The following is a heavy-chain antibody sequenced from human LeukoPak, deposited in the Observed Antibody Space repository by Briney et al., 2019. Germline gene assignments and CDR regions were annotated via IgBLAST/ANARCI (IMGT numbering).Heavy chain of an antibody. D-gene: IGHD4-11*01. J-gene: IGHJ4*02. CDR2: IIPIFGTA. CDR1: GGTFSSYA. V-gene: IGHV1-69*05. CDR3: ARRGLTVTTPFDY. Sequence: ASVKVSCKASGGTFSSYAISWVRQAPGQGLEWMGGIIPIFGTANYAQKFQGRVTITTDESTSTAYMELSSLRSEDTAVYYCARRGLTVTTPFDYRGQGTLVTVSS.